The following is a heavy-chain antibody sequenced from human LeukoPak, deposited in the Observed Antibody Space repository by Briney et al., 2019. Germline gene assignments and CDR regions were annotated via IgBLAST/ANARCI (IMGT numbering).Heavy chain of an antibody. Sequence: PGGSLRLSCAASGFTFSRDAMTWARQAPGKGLEWASSISDSGVTTYYADSVKGRFTVSRDNSKNTLYLHMSSLRAEDTAVYYCAKDRVKQWLTLDYWGQGTLVTVSS. CDR2: ISDSGVTT. J-gene: IGHJ4*02. V-gene: IGHV3-23*01. CDR1: GFTFSRDA. CDR3: AKDRVKQWLTLDY. D-gene: IGHD6-19*01.